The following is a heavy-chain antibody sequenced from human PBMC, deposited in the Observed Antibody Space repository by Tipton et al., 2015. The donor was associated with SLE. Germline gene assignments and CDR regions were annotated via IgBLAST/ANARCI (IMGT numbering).Heavy chain of an antibody. Sequence: TLSLTCAVYGGSFSGYYWIWIRQPPGKGLEWIGEINHGGSTNYNPPLKSQVTISVDTSNNQFSLKLSSVTAADTAVYYCARGSSLAAFDIWVQGTMVTVSS. V-gene: IGHV4-34*01. J-gene: IGHJ3*02. CDR2: INHGGST. CDR1: GGSFSGYY. CDR3: ARGSSLAAFDI.